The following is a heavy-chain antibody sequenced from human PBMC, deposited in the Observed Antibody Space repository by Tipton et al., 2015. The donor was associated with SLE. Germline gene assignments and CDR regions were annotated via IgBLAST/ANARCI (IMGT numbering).Heavy chain of an antibody. Sequence: LRLSCTVSGGSISSSSYYWGWIRQPPGKGLEWIGSIYYSGSTNYNPSLKSRVTISVDTSKNQFSLKLSSVTAAETAVYYCARATAMDPAAFDIWGQGTVVTVSS. CDR2: IYYSGST. CDR1: GGSISSSSYY. CDR3: ARATAMDPAAFDI. J-gene: IGHJ3*02. V-gene: IGHV4-39*07. D-gene: IGHD2-2*01.